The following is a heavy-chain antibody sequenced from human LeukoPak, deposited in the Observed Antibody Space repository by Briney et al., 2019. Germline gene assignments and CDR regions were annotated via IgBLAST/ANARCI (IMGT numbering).Heavy chain of an antibody. D-gene: IGHD4-17*01. CDR3: AKVLFPNTRTTVLFDY. Sequence: PGGSLRLSCAASGYTFSRHGIHWVRQAPGKGLEWVAVVWYDGRNRDYADSVKGRFTISKDNSNNMVFLQMDRLRAEDTAVYYCAKVLFPNTRTTVLFDYWGQGTLVTVSS. V-gene: IGHV3-33*06. CDR2: VWYDGRNR. CDR1: GYTFSRHG. J-gene: IGHJ4*02.